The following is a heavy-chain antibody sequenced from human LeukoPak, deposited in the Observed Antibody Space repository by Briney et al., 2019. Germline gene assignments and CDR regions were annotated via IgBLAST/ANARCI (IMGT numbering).Heavy chain of an antibody. J-gene: IGHJ4*02. D-gene: IGHD3-10*01. V-gene: IGHV3-48*01. CDR3: AKGVSRSSGSTSY. CDR1: GFTSSSYS. CDR2: ISSSSTI. Sequence: GGSLRLSCAASGFTSSSYSMNWVRQAPGKGLEWVSYISSSSTIYYADSVKGRFTISRDNSKNTLYLQMNSLRAEDTAVYYCAKGVSRSSGSTSYWGQGTLVTVSS.